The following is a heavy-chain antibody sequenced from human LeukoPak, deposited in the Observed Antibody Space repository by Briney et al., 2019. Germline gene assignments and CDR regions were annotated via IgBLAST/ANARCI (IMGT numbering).Heavy chain of an antibody. CDR2: ISSSSSTI. Sequence: GGSLRLSCAASGFTFSSYSMNWVRQAPGKGLEWVSYISSSSSTIYYADSVKGRFTISRDNAKNSLYLQMNSLRAEDTAVYYCWGMPIPYYYGSGSYYNYFDYWGQGTLVTVSS. CDR3: WGMPIPYYYGSGSYYNYFDY. V-gene: IGHV3-48*04. D-gene: IGHD3-10*01. J-gene: IGHJ4*02. CDR1: GFTFSSYS.